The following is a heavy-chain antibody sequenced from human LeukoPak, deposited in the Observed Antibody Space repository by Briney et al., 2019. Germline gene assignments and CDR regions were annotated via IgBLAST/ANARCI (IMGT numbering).Heavy chain of an antibody. Sequence: GGSLRLSCAASGFTFSGSAMHWVRQASGKGLEWVGRIRSKANSYATAYAASVKGRFTISRDDSKNTAYLQMNSLKTEDTAVYYCTTLTGYSSGRHNWFDPWGQGTLVTVSS. CDR1: GFTFSGSA. V-gene: IGHV3-73*01. J-gene: IGHJ5*02. D-gene: IGHD6-19*01. CDR2: IRSKANSYAT. CDR3: TTLTGYSSGRHNWFDP.